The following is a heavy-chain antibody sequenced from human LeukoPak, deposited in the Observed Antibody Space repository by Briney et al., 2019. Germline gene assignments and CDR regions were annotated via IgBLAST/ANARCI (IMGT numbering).Heavy chain of an antibody. Sequence: SETLSLTCAVYGGSFSGYYWSWIRQPPGKGLEWIGEINHSGSTNYNPSLKSRVTISVDTSKNQFSLKLSSVTAADTAVYYCARAPGYCSGGSCSPAKPVDYWGQGTLATVSS. CDR2: INHSGST. V-gene: IGHV4-34*01. CDR3: ARAPGYCSGGSCSPAKPVDY. J-gene: IGHJ4*02. CDR1: GGSFSGYY. D-gene: IGHD2-15*01.